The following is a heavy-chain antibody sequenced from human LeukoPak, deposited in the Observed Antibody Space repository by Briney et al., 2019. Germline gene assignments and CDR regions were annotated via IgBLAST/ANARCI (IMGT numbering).Heavy chain of an antibody. CDR2: IRYDGSNK. Sequence: PGGSLRLSCAASGFTFSSYGMHWVRQAPGKGLEWVAFIRYDGSNKYYADSVKGRFTISRDNSKNTLYLQMNSLRAEDTAVYYCAKNKRTATNYYYYMDVWGKGTTVTISS. J-gene: IGHJ6*03. D-gene: IGHD2-15*01. V-gene: IGHV3-30*02. CDR3: AKNKRTATNYYYYMDV. CDR1: GFTFSSYG.